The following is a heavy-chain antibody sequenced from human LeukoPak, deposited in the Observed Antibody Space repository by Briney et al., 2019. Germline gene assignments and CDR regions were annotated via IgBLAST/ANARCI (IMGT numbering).Heavy chain of an antibody. CDR1: GFTFSSYA. CDR2: FSGSGGDT. CDR3: ARDQGSGINYYYYYMDV. J-gene: IGHJ6*03. Sequence: PGGSLRLSCAASGFTFSSYAISWVRQAPGKGLEWVSAFSGSGGDTYYADSVKGRFTISRDNAKNSLYLQMNSLRAEDTAVYYCARDQGSGINYYYYYMDVWGKGTTVTVSS. V-gene: IGHV3-23*01. D-gene: IGHD3-10*01.